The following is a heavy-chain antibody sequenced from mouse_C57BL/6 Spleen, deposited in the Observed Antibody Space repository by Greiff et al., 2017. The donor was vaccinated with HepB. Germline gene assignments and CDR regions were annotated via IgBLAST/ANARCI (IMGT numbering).Heavy chain of an antibody. D-gene: IGHD1-1*01. J-gene: IGHJ2*01. CDR1: GYTFTSYW. CDR3: ARDYGSSYGYYFDY. V-gene: IGHV1-64*01. Sequence: VQLQQPGAELVKPGASVKLSCKASGYTFTSYWMHWVKQRPGQGLEWIGMIHPNSGSTNYNEKFKSKATLTVDKSSSTAYMQLSSLTSEDSAVYYGARDYGSSYGYYFDYWGQGTTLTVSS. CDR2: IHPNSGST.